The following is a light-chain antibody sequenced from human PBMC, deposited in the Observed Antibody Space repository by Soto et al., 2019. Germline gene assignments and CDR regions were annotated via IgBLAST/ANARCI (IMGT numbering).Light chain of an antibody. CDR1: RSVGNNY. J-gene: IGKJ4*01. V-gene: IGKV3-20*01. CDR2: DAS. CDR3: QQYAYSPLT. Sequence: EIVLTQSPGTLSLSPGERATLSCRASRSVGNNYLAWYQQRPGQAPNLLIYDASSRATGIPDRISGSGSGPDFTLTITSLEPEDSAMYYCQQYAYSPLTFGGGTKVEIK.